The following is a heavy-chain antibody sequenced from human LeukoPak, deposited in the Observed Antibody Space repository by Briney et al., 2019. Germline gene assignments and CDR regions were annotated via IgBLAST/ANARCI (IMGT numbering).Heavy chain of an antibody. CDR1: GFTFSSYW. J-gene: IGHJ6*02. CDR2: INGDGRNI. V-gene: IGHV3-74*03. D-gene: IGHD3-9*01. CDR3: TRDLMDYDVSSGLHHYYMDV. Sequence: GGSLRLSCVASGFTFSSYWMHWVRQDPRKGLVWVSRINGDGRNITYAASVRGRFTISRDNAKNTLYLQMHTLRVEDTAVYYCTRDLMDYDVSSGLHHYYMDVWGQGTTVTVSS.